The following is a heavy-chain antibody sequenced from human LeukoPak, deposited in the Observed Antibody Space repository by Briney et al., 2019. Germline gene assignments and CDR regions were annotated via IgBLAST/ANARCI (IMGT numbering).Heavy chain of an antibody. D-gene: IGHD7-27*01. CDR1: GFTFSTYS. J-gene: IGHJ3*02. CDR2: ISSTSSTI. V-gene: IGHV3-48*01. CDR3: ARRNWGSGGGFDI. Sequence: GGSLRLSCAASGFTFSTYSMNWVRQAPGKGLEWVSYISSTSSTIYYADSVKGRFTISRDNSKNTLYLQMNSLRAGDTAVYYCARRNWGSGGGFDIWGQGTMVTVSS.